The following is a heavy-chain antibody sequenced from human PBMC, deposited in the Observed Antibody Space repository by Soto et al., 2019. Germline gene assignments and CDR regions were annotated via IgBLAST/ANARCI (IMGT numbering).Heavy chain of an antibody. CDR1: GFTFDDYA. CDR2: ISWNSGSI. V-gene: IGHV3-9*03. J-gene: IGHJ4*02. CDR3: AKGGYNFGARSGTDY. Sequence: EVQLVESGGGLVQPGRSLRLSCAASGFTFDDYAMHWVRQAPGKGLEWVSGISWNSGSIGYADSVKGRFTISRDNAKNSLYLQMNSLRAEDMALYYCAKGGYNFGARSGTDYWGQGTLVTVSS. D-gene: IGHD5-12*01.